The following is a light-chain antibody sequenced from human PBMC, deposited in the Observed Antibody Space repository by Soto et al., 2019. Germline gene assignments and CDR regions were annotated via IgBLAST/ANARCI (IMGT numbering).Light chain of an antibody. J-gene: IGKJ4*01. CDR2: AAS. CDR3: QQADSFPLS. CDR1: QGISSW. V-gene: IGKV1-12*01. Sequence: DIQMTQAPSSVSASVGDRVTITCRASQGISSWVAWYQQKTGKAPKLLIYAASSLQGGVPSRFGGSGSGTDFTLTISSLQPEDFATYYCQQADSFPLSLGGGTKVEIK.